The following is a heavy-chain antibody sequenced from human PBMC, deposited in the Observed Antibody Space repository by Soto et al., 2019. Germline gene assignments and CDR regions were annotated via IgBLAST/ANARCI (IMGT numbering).Heavy chain of an antibody. D-gene: IGHD6-13*01. J-gene: IGHJ6*02. V-gene: IGHV1-69*01. Sequence: QVQLVQSGAEVKKPGSSVKVSCKASGGTFSSYAISWVRQAPGQGLAWMGGIIPIFGTANYAQKFQGRVTITADESTSTAYMELSSLRSEDTAVYYCASSAAGGNHYYYGMDVWGQGTTVTVSS. CDR1: GGTFSSYA. CDR2: IIPIFGTA. CDR3: ASSAAGGNHYYYGMDV.